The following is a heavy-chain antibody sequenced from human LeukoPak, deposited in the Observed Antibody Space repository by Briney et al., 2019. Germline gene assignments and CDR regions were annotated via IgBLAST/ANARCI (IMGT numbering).Heavy chain of an antibody. CDR2: IYYSGST. V-gene: IGHV4-39*01. Sequence: PSETLSLTCTVSGGFISSSSYYWGWIRQPPGKGLEWIGSIYYSGSTYYNPSLKSRVTISVDTSKNQFSLKLSSVTAADTAVYYCARQGYGDYVLRPLDYWGQGTLVTVSS. D-gene: IGHD4-17*01. CDR3: ARQGYGDYVLRPLDY. J-gene: IGHJ4*02. CDR1: GGFISSSSYY.